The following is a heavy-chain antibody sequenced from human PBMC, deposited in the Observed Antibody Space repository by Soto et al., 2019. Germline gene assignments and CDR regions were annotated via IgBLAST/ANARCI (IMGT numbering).Heavy chain of an antibody. D-gene: IGHD2-15*01. Sequence: SENLSLTCTVSTGTVSSDHYLWSWIRQSPGKGLEWIGNMYYSGSTNNNSSLKSRVTISVDTSKNHFSLKLRSVTADDTAVYYCARDRTLHPSYHNYGMDVWGQGITVT. CDR3: ARDRTLHPSYHNYGMDV. CDR1: TGTVSSDHYL. J-gene: IGHJ6*01. CDR2: MYYSGST. V-gene: IGHV4-61*03.